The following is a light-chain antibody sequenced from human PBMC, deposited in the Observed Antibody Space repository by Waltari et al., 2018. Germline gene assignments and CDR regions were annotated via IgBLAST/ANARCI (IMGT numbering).Light chain of an antibody. Sequence: DIQLTQSPSFLSASVGDRVTITCRAIQGINSYLAWYQQKPGKAPNLLIYDASTLQSGVPPRFSGSGSGTEFTLTISSLQPEDFATYYCQQLNNYPITFGQGTRLDI. J-gene: IGKJ5*01. CDR2: DAS. CDR3: QQLNNYPIT. CDR1: QGINSY. V-gene: IGKV1-9*01.